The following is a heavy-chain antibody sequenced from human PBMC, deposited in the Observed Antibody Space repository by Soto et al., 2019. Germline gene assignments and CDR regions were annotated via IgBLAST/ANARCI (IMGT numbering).Heavy chain of an antibody. V-gene: IGHV1-2*04. D-gene: IGHD3-9*01. Sequence: ASVKVSCKASGYTFTGYYMHWVRQAPGQGLEWMGWINPNSGGTNYAQKFQGWVTMTRDTSISTAYMELSRLRSDDTAVYYCARAHYYDILTGSFPYSDYWGQGPRVTVSS. CDR2: INPNSGGT. J-gene: IGHJ4*02. CDR1: GYTFTGYY. CDR3: ARAHYYDILTGSFPYSDY.